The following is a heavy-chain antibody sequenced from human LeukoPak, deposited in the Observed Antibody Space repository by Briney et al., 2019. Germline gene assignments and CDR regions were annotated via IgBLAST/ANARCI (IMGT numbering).Heavy chain of an antibody. CDR2: IYPGDSDT. CDR1: GFTFSTYW. Sequence: GESLKISCQGSGFTFSTYWIGWVRQLPGKGLEWMGIIYPGDSDTRYSPSFQGQVTISADKSISTAYLQWSSLKASDTAMYYCARKEQQLVASFDYWGQGTLVTVSS. V-gene: IGHV5-51*01. D-gene: IGHD6-13*01. J-gene: IGHJ4*02. CDR3: ARKEQQLVASFDY.